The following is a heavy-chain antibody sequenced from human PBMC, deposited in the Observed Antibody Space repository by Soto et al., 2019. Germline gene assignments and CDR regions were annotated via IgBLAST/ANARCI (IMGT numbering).Heavy chain of an antibody. J-gene: IGHJ5*02. CDR2: INHSGST. CDR1: GGSFSGYY. V-gene: IGHV4-34*01. Sequence: SETLSLTCAVYGGSFSGYYWSWIRQPPGKGLEWIGEINHSGSTNYNPSLKSRVTISVDTSKNQFSLKLSSVTAADTAVYYCARGRKDTPGNLFAPRGQGTLVTGSS. D-gene: IGHD2-15*01. CDR3: ARGRKDTPGNLFAP.